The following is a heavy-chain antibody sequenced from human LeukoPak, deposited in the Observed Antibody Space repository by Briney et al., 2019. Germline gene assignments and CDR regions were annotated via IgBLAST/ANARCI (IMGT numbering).Heavy chain of an antibody. CDR3: ARGGYCSSTSCYAPGGYYYYYYYMDV. V-gene: IGHV4-4*02. CDR1: GGSISCNNW. CDR2: IFHSGST. D-gene: IGHD2-2*01. J-gene: IGHJ6*03. Sequence: PSGTLSLTCAVSGGSISCNNWWSWVRQPPGKGLEWIGEIFHSGSTNYNPSLKSRVTISVDKSKNQFSLKLNSVTAADTAVYYCARGGYCSSTSCYAPGGYYYYYYYMDVWGKGTTVTVSS.